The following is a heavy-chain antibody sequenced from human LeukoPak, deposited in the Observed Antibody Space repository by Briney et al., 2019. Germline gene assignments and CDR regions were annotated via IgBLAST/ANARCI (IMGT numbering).Heavy chain of an antibody. CDR2: IYIGGDI. Sequence: PGGSLRLSCAASGFTFSSYAMGWVRQAPGKGLEWVSTIYIGGDIYYADSVKGRITISRDNSKKTLYLQMNGLRAEDTAVYFCAKVSLDDFWSAYPFDYWGQGTLVTVSS. CDR3: AKVSLDDFWSAYPFDY. D-gene: IGHD3-3*01. J-gene: IGHJ4*02. V-gene: IGHV3-23*01. CDR1: GFTFSSYA.